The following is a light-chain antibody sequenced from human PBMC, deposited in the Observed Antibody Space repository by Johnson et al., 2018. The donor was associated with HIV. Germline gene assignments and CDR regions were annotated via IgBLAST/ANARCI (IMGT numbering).Light chain of an antibody. J-gene: IGLJ1*01. CDR2: DNN. CDR1: SSNIGNNY. V-gene: IGLV1-51*01. CDR3: GTWDNNLSCGG. Sequence: QSVLTQPPSVSAAPGQKVTISCSGSSSNIGNNYVSWYQQLPGTAPKLLIYDNNKRPSGIPDRFSGSKSGTSATLGITGLQTGDEADYYCGTWDNNLSCGGFRTGTKVTVL.